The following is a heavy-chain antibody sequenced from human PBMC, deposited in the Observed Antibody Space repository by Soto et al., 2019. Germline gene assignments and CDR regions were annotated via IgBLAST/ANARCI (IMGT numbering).Heavy chain of an antibody. CDR1: GFTFSNYW. D-gene: IGHD2-15*01. CDR2: IKLDGSEK. J-gene: IGHJ4*02. V-gene: IGHV3-7*01. CDR3: ARFGGFCSGGSCQVLFFDS. Sequence: GGSLRLSCAASGFTFSNYWMSWVRQAPGKGLEWVANIKLDGSEKDCVDSVKGRFTISRDNAKKSLYLQMNSLRAEDTAVYYCARFGGFCSGGSCQVLFFDSWGQGALVTVSS.